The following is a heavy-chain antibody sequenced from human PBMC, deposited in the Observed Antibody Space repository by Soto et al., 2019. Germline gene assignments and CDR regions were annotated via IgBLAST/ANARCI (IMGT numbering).Heavy chain of an antibody. J-gene: IGHJ6*02. D-gene: IGHD3-10*01. CDR2: VNHSWGS. CDR1: GGSINSYY. CDR3: ARQGFGPRHGLVDV. Sequence: QVQLQESGPGLVKPSETLSLSCTVSGGSINSYYWSWIRQSPGKRMEWIGYVNHSWGSSYNPSLQSRGPISLDSSKSQFSLKETSVTDTDTAVYYCARQGFGPRHGLVDVWGQGTTVTVSS. V-gene: IGHV4-59*08.